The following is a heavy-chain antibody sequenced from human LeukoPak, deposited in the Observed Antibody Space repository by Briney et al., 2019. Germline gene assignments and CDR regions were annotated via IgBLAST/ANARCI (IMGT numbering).Heavy chain of an antibody. J-gene: IGHJ4*02. Sequence: GGSLRLSCVASGFTFRFYGMSWVRQAPGKGLEWVSFISGSGGSTYYADFMKGRFTISRDNSKNTLFLQMNSLRAKDTAVYYCARDLDRFGGWYEYWGQGTLVTVSS. CDR3: ARDLDRFGGWYEY. D-gene: IGHD6-19*01. V-gene: IGHV3-23*01. CDR1: GFTFRFYG. CDR2: ISGSGGST.